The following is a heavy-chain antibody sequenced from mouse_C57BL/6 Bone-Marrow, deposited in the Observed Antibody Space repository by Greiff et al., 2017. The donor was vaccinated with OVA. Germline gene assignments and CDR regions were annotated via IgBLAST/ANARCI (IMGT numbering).Heavy chain of an antibody. D-gene: IGHD2-3*01. V-gene: IGHV1-62-2*01. J-gene: IGHJ2*01. Sequence: QVQLQQSGAELVKPGASVKLSCKASGYTFTEYTIHWVKQRSGQGLEWIGWFYPGSGSIKYNEKFKDKATLTADKSSSTVYMELSRLTSEDSAVYFCARDEEGYDGYSGVFDYWGQGTTLTVSS. CDR3: ARDEEGYDGYSGVFDY. CDR2: FYPGSGSI. CDR1: GYTFTEYT.